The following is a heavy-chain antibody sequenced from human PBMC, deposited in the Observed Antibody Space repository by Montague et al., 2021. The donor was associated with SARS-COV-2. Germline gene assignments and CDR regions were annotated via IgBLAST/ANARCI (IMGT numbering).Heavy chain of an antibody. Sequence: SLRLSCAASGFTFSSYAMHWVRQAPGKGLEWVAVISYDGSNKYYXDPVKGRFTISRDNSKNTLYLQMNSLRAEDTAVYYCARGFRGGYSTFDYWGQGTLVTVSS. CDR2: ISYDGSNK. CDR1: GFTFSSYA. D-gene: IGHD2-21*01. CDR3: ARGFRGGYSTFDY. J-gene: IGHJ4*02. V-gene: IGHV3-30*04.